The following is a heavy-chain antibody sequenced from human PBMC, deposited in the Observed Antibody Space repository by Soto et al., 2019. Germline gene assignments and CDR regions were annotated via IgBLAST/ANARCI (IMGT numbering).Heavy chain of an antibody. CDR3: GRAHLGTDRYTLEHFDP. D-gene: IGHD3-16*01. V-gene: IGHV6-1*01. Sequence: SQTLSLTCAISGDSVSSNSATWNWIRQSPSRGLEWLGRTYYRSRWYTDYATSLKGRITINPDTSKNQFSLQLNSVTPEDTAVYYCGRAHLGTDRYTLEHFDPWGQGTLVTVSS. CDR1: GDSVSSNSAT. J-gene: IGHJ5*02. CDR2: TYYRSRWYT.